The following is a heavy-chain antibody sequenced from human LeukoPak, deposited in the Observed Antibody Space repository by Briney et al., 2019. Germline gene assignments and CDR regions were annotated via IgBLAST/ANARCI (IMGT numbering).Heavy chain of an antibody. D-gene: IGHD3-16*02. V-gene: IGHV3-30*18. CDR2: ISYDGSIK. Sequence: GGSLRLSCAASGFTFSTYGMHWVRQAPGKGLEWVAVISYDGSIKYYADSVKGRFTISRDNSKNTLYLQMNSLRAEDTAVYYCPKDSGSSFITFGGAIVKKYYYGMDVWGQGTTVTVSS. CDR1: GFTFSTYG. CDR3: PKDSGSSFITFGGAIVKKYYYGMDV. J-gene: IGHJ6*02.